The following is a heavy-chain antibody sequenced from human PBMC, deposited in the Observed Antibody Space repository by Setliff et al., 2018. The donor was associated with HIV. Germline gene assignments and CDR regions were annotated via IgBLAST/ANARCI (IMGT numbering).Heavy chain of an antibody. CDR1: GGSISSSTYY. Sequence: SETLSLTCTVSGGSISSSTYYWGWIRQPPGKGLEWIGSIYYSGNTYHNPSLKSRVTISVDTSKNQFSLKLSSVTAADTAVYYCARDVMEYFGNYFDYWGQGALVTVSS. J-gene: IGHJ4*02. CDR2: IYYSGNT. CDR3: ARDVMEYFGNYFDY. D-gene: IGHD3-3*01. V-gene: IGHV4-39*07.